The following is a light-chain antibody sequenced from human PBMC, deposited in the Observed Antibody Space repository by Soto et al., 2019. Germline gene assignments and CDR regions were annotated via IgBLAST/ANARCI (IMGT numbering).Light chain of an antibody. Sequence: DIQLTQSPSFLSASVGDRVTITCRASQGLSSDLAWYQQKPGKAPKLLIYAASTLQGGVPSRFSGSGSGTEFTLTISSLQPEDFATYSCQQLNSYPITFGQGTRLEIK. V-gene: IGKV1-9*01. J-gene: IGKJ5*01. CDR1: QGLSSD. CDR2: AAS. CDR3: QQLNSYPIT.